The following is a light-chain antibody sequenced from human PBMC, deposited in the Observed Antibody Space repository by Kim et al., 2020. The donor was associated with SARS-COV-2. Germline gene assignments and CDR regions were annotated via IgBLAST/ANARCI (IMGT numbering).Light chain of an antibody. CDR3: QVWDSSSDHVV. CDR1: NIGSKN. J-gene: IGLJ2*01. Sequence: APGTTARFTCGDNNIGSKNVHWYQQKPGQAPVLVIYYDSDRPSGIPERFSGSNSGNTATLTISRVEAGDEADYYCQVWDSSSDHVVFGGGTQLTVL. CDR2: YDS. V-gene: IGLV3-21*04.